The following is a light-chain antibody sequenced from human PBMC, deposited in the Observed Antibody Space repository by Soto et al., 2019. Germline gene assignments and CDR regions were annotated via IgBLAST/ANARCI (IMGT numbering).Light chain of an antibody. J-gene: IGLJ2*01. CDR2: DNN. CDR1: GSNIGNNY. Sequence: QSVLTQPPSVSAAPGQTVTISCSGSGSNIGNNYVSWYQQLPGTAPKLLIYDNNKRPSGIPDRFSGSKSGTSATLGITGLQTGDEADYYCGTWDSSLSAGVFGGGTKVTVL. CDR3: GTWDSSLSAGV. V-gene: IGLV1-51*01.